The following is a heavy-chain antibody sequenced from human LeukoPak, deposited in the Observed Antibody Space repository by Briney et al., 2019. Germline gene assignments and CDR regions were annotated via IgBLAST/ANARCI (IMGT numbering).Heavy chain of an antibody. CDR2: ISASGAST. V-gene: IGHV3-23*01. J-gene: IGHJ4*02. CDR3: AKDSYYYGSVTLDY. Sequence: GGSLRLSCAASGFTFNSYAMTWVRQAPGKGLEWVSTISASGASTYYADSVKGRFTISRDNSKNTLYLQMNSLRAEDTAVYYCAKDSYYYGSVTLDYWGQGTLVTVSS. CDR1: GFTFNSYA. D-gene: IGHD3-10*01.